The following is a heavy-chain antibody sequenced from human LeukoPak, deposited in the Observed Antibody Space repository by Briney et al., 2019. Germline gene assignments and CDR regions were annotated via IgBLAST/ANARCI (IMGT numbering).Heavy chain of an antibody. CDR1: GYTFTSYG. V-gene: IGHV1-18*01. CDR2: ISAYNGNT. Sequence: ASVKVSCKASGYTFTSYGISWVRQAPGQGLEWTGWISAYNGNTNYAQKLQGRVTMTTDTSTSTAYMELRSLRSDDTAVYYCARDGSPYDILTGSLYYGMDVWGQGTTVTVSS. D-gene: IGHD3-9*01. J-gene: IGHJ6*02. CDR3: ARDGSPYDILTGSLYYGMDV.